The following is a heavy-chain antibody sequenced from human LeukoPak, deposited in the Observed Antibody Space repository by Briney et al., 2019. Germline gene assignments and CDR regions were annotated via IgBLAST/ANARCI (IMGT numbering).Heavy chain of an antibody. Sequence: ASVKVSCKASGGTFSSYAISWVRQAPGQGLEWMGGIIPIFGTANYAQKFQGRVTITADESTSTAYMELSSLRPEDTAVYYCARAIPTSIVVVPAAIGWNGMDVWGQGTTVTVSS. CDR3: ARAIPTSIVVVPAAIGWNGMDV. V-gene: IGHV1-69*13. J-gene: IGHJ6*02. CDR1: GGTFSSYA. D-gene: IGHD2-2*01. CDR2: IIPIFGTA.